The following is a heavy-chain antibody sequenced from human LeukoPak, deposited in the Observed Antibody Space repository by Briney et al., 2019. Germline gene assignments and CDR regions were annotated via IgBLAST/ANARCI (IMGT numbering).Heavy chain of an antibody. CDR2: IGTAGDT. D-gene: IGHD6-13*01. CDR1: GFTFSSYD. Sequence: GGSLRLSCAASGFTFSSYDMHWVRQATGKGLEWVSAIGTAGDTYYPGSAKGRFTISRENAKNSLYLQMNSLRAGDTAVYYCARSMGISSSSRYYYYGMDVWGQGTTVTVSS. J-gene: IGHJ6*02. V-gene: IGHV3-13*01. CDR3: ARSMGISSSSRYYYYGMDV.